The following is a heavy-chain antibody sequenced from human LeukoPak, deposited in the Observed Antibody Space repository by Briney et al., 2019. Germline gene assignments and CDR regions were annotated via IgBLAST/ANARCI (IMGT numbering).Heavy chain of an antibody. CDR1: GGSISSYY. V-gene: IGHV4-4*07. Sequence: PSETLSLTCTVSGGSISSYYWSWIRQPAGKGLEWIGRIYTSGSTNYNPSLKSRVTMSVDTSKNQFSLKLSSVIAADTAVYYCARDGFHCSGGSCFYYYYYYMDVWGKGTTVTVSS. CDR3: ARDGFHCSGGSCFYYYYYYMDV. J-gene: IGHJ6*03. CDR2: IYTSGST. D-gene: IGHD2-15*01.